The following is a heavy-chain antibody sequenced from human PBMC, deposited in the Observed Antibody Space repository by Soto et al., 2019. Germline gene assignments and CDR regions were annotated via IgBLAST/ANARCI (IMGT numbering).Heavy chain of an antibody. V-gene: IGHV4-34*01. CDR3: ASTVERRRYYYYGMDV. CDR2: INHSGST. Sequence: QVQLQQWGAGLLKPSETLSLTCAVYGGSFSGYYWSWIRQPPGKGLEWIGEINHSGSTNYNPSLKSRVTISXXTXKXXFSLKLSSVTAADTAVYYCASTVERRRYYYYGMDVWGQGTTVTVSS. CDR1: GGSFSGYY. J-gene: IGHJ6*02. D-gene: IGHD1-1*01.